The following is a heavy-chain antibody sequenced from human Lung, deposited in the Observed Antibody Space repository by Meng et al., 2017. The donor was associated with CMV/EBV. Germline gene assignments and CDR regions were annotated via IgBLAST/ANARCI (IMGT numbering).Heavy chain of an antibody. V-gene: IGHV3-21*01. CDR2: ISRSSSHI. D-gene: IGHD5-12*01. J-gene: IGHJ4*02. Sequence: GGSLRLXXVASGFTFSGYSMNWVRQAPGKGLEWLSSISRSSSHIYYADSVKGRFTISRDNANNSLYLQMNSLRAEDSAVYYCVRDVKYSGYDPYYFDNWGRRXLVTVSS. CDR1: GFTFSGYS. CDR3: VRDVKYSGYDPYYFDN.